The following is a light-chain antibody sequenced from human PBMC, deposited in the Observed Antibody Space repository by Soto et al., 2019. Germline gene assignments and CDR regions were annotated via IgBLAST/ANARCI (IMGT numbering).Light chain of an antibody. J-gene: IGLJ2*01. Sequence: QSVLTQPPSASGTPGQRVTISCSGSSSNIGSNYVYWYQQLPGTAPKLLIYRNNQRPSGVPDRFSGSNSGTSASLAISGLRSEDEADYYCAAWDDSLSGHVVFGGWTKLTVL. CDR2: RNN. CDR3: AAWDDSLSGHVV. V-gene: IGLV1-47*01. CDR1: SSNIGSNY.